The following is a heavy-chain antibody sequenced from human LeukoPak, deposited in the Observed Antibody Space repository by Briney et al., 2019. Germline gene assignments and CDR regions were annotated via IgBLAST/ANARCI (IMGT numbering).Heavy chain of an antibody. J-gene: IGHJ3*02. Sequence: GGSLRLSCAASGFTVSNTYMSWVRQAPGKGLEWVSIIYSGGSTYYADSVKGRFTISRDNSKNTLYLHMSSLRAEDTAVYYCTRDFRGYSYAQIAFDIWGQGTMVTVSS. CDR1: GFTVSNTY. CDR3: TRDFRGYSYAQIAFDI. D-gene: IGHD5-18*01. V-gene: IGHV3-66*01. CDR2: IYSGGST.